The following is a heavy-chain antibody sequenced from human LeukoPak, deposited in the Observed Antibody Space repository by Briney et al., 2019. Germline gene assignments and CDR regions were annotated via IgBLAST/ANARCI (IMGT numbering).Heavy chain of an antibody. CDR2: ISYDGSNK. CDR1: GFTFSSYG. J-gene: IGHJ6*03. V-gene: IGHV3-30*18. CDR3: AKWALLFGSSWEINYYYMDV. Sequence: GGSLRLSCAASGFTFSSYGMHWVRQAPGKGLEWVAVISYDGSNKYYADSVKGRFTISRDNSKNTLYLQMNSLRAEDTAVYYCAKWALLFGSSWEINYYYMDVWGKGTTVTVSS. D-gene: IGHD6-13*01.